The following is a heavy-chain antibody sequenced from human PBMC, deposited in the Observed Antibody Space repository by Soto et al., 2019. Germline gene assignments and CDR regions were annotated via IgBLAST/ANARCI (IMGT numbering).Heavy chain of an antibody. CDR1: GFTFSGSS. CDR3: TKRIGAYAMDV. Sequence: GWSLRLSCAASGFTFSGSSMHWVRQASGKGLEWVGRIRGKTDTYATAYAAPVRGRFTISRDDSKNTAYLQMNSLKTEDTAVYFCTKRIGAYAMDVWGQGTTVTVSS. J-gene: IGHJ6*02. V-gene: IGHV3-73*01. CDR2: IRGKTDTYAT. D-gene: IGHD6-13*01.